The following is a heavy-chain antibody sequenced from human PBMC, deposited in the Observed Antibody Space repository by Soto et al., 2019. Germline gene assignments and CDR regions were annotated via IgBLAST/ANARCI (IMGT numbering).Heavy chain of an antibody. V-gene: IGHV3-30*18. CDR1: GFTFSSYG. J-gene: IGHJ5*02. CDR2: ISYDGSNK. CDR3: AKDWGVGYSYGYP. D-gene: IGHD5-18*01. Sequence: GGSLRLSCAASGFTFSSYGMHWVRQAPGKGLEWVAVISYDGSNKYYADSVKGRFTISRDNSKNTLYLQMNSLRAEDTAVYYCAKDWGVGYSYGYPWGQGALVTVSS.